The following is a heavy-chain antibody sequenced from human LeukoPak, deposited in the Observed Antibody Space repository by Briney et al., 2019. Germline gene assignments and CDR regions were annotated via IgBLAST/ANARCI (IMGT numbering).Heavy chain of an antibody. Sequence: GGSLRLSCAASGFTFSNYWMHWVRQTPGKGLVWVSRINSDASVTTYADSVKGRFTISRDNAKNTLYLQMNSLRAEDTAVYYCAREVAYYYYMDVWGKGTTVTISS. CDR2: INSDASVT. D-gene: IGHD2-15*01. V-gene: IGHV3-74*01. J-gene: IGHJ6*03. CDR1: GFTFSNYW. CDR3: AREVAYYYYMDV.